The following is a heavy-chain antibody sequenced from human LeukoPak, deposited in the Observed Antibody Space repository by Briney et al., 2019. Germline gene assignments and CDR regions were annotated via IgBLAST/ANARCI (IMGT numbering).Heavy chain of an antibody. V-gene: IGHV4-34*01. CDR2: INHSGST. Sequence: SETLSLTCAVYGGSFSGYYWSWIRQPPGKGLEWIGEINHSGSTNYNPSLKSRVTISVDTSKNQFSLKLSSVTAADTAVYYCAREDIVVVPAAIFYYYYYMDVWGKGTTVTISS. CDR1: GGSFSGYY. D-gene: IGHD2-2*01. J-gene: IGHJ6*03. CDR3: AREDIVVVPAAIFYYYYYMDV.